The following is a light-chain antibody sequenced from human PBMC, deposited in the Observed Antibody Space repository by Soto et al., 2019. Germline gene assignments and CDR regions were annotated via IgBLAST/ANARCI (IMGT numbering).Light chain of an antibody. V-gene: IGLV2-14*01. CDR2: EVS. Sequence: LTQPRSVSGSPGQSVTISCTGTSSDVGGYNYVSWYQQHPGKAPKLMIYEVSNRPSGVSNRFSGSKSGNTASLTISGLQAEDEADYYCSSYASSSTYVFGTGTKVTVL. J-gene: IGLJ1*01. CDR3: SSYASSSTYV. CDR1: SSDVGGYNY.